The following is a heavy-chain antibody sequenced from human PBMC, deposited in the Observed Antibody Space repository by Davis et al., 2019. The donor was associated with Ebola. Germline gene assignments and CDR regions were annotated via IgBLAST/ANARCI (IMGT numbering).Heavy chain of an antibody. Sequence: GGSLRLSCSASGFTFSTCAMHWVRQAPGKGLEWVAFIRNDGSKKYYVDSVKGRFTISRDNSKNTFYLQMNSLRAEDTALYYCAKDKTMATHYWYFDLWGRGTLVTVSS. CDR1: GFTFSTCA. D-gene: IGHD4/OR15-4a*01. CDR3: AKDKTMATHYWYFDL. J-gene: IGHJ2*01. V-gene: IGHV3-30*02. CDR2: IRNDGSKK.